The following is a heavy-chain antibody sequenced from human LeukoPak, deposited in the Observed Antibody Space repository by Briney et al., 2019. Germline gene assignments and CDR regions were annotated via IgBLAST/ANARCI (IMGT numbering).Heavy chain of an antibody. D-gene: IGHD6-19*01. J-gene: IGHJ4*02. CDR2: ILEDGSHQ. Sequence: GSLRLSCAASGFTFSNYTMHWVRQAPGKGLDWVAVILEDGSHQYYADSVKGRFTISRDNSKNTLFLQMNTLRGEDTAMYYCARVQGGGYRTADYWGQGALVTVSS. V-gene: IGHV3-30*04. CDR3: ARVQGGGYRTADY. CDR1: GFTFSNYT.